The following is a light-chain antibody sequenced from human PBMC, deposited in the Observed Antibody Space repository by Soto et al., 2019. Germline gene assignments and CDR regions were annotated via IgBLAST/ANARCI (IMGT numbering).Light chain of an antibody. CDR1: QRVTSNY. V-gene: IGKV3-20*01. CDR2: GAS. CDR3: QQYGSSLIT. J-gene: IGKJ5*01. Sequence: EIVLTQSPGTLSLSPGEGATLSCRASQRVTSNYLAWYQQKPGQPPRLLIYGASNRATGIPDRFSGGGSGTDFTLAITRLEPEDFAVYFCQQYGSSLITFGQGTRLEIK.